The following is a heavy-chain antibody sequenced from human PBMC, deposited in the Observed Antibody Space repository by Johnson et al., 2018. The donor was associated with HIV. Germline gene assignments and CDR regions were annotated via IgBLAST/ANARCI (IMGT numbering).Heavy chain of an antibody. V-gene: IGHV3-30-3*01. D-gene: IGHD3-22*01. CDR2: ISDDGSNK. Sequence: VQVVESGGGVVQPGRSLTLSCVGSGFTFSDYAIHWVRQAPGKGLEWVAVISDDGSNKYYADSVKGRFTISRDNAKNSLYLQMNSLRAEDTAVYYCARGDYYDSSGYSAFDIWGQGTMVTVSS. CDR1: GFTFSDYA. J-gene: IGHJ3*02. CDR3: ARGDYYDSSGYSAFDI.